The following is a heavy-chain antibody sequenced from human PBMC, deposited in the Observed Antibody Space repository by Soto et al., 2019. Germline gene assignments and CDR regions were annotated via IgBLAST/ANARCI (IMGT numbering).Heavy chain of an antibody. CDR2: IWYDGSNK. J-gene: IGHJ6*02. CDR3: ASEGPQDYYYYYGMDV. Sequence: QVQLVESGGGVVQPGRSLRLSCAASGFTFSSYGMHWVRQAPGKGLEWVAVIWYDGSNKYYADSVKGRFTISRDNSKNTLYLQMNSLRAEDTAGYYCASEGPQDYYYYYGMDVWGQGTTVTVSS. V-gene: IGHV3-33*01. CDR1: GFTFSSYG.